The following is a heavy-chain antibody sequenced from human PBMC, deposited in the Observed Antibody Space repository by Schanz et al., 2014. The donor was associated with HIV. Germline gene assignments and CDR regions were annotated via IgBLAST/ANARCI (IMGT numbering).Heavy chain of an antibody. D-gene: IGHD3-3*01. V-gene: IGHV3-48*04. CDR3: ARPDYDFWVDV. Sequence: EVQLLESGGGLVQPGGSLRLSCADSGFTFSSYAMSWVRQAPGKGLEWVSYISGSGNTIYYADSVKGRFTISRDNAKNSLSLQMNSLRAEDTAVYYCARPDYDFWVDVWGQGTTVTVSS. CDR2: ISGSGNTI. CDR1: GFTFSSYA. J-gene: IGHJ6*02.